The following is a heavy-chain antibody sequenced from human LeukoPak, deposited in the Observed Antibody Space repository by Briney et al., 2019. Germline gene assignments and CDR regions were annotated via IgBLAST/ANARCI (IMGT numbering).Heavy chain of an antibody. D-gene: IGHD3-22*01. CDR1: GYTFTSYG. J-gene: IGHJ4*02. V-gene: IGHV1-18*01. CDR2: ISAYNGNT. CDR3: ARAREDYYDSSGYRTGGRFDY. Sequence: ASVKVSCKASGYTFTSYGISWVRQAPGQGLEWMGWISAYNGNTNYAQKLQGRVTMTTDTSTSTAYMELRSLRSDDTAVYYCARAREDYYDSSGYRTGGRFDYWGQGTLVTVSS.